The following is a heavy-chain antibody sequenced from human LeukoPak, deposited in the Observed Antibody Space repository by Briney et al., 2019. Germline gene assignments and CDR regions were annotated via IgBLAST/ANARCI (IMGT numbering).Heavy chain of an antibody. CDR3: AKDPSFRPGYFDY. CDR2: IRYDGSNK. J-gene: IGHJ4*02. V-gene: IGHV3-30*02. CDR1: GFTFRTCA. Sequence: GGSLRLSCAASGFTFRTCAMSWIRQAPGKGLEWVAFIRYDGSNKYYADSVKGRFTISRDNSKNTLYLQMNSLRAEDTAVYYCAKDPSFRPGYFDYVGQGTLVTVSS.